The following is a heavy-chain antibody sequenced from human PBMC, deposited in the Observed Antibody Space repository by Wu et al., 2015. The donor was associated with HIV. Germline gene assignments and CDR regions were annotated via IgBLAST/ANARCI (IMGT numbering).Heavy chain of an antibody. CDR1: GDDFSPYP. CDR2: IIPVFGRP. J-gene: IGHJ4*02. CDR3: ARARDSSDWGFLY. Sequence: QVQLIQSGAEVRTPGSSVKVSCKASGDDFSPYPFTWVRQAPGQGPEWMGRIIPVFGRPKYAQKFQGRITFTADESTSTVYMELRSLTSEDTAVYYCARARDSSDWGFLYWGQGTLVTVSS. D-gene: IGHD3-22*01. V-gene: IGHV1-69*13.